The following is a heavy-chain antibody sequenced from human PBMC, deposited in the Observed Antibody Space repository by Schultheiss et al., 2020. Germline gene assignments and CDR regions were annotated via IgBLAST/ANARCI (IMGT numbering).Heavy chain of an antibody. D-gene: IGHD1-26*01. CDR2: INPNSGGT. CDR1: GGTFSSYA. CDR3: ASLTSIGAYSGSYYGWFDP. V-gene: IGHV1-2*06. J-gene: IGHJ5*02. Sequence: ASVKVSCKASGGTFSSYAISWVRQAPGQGLEWMGRINPNSGGTNYAQKFQGRVTMTRDTSISTAYMELSRLRSDDTAVYYCASLTSIGAYSGSYYGWFDPWGQGTLVTVSS.